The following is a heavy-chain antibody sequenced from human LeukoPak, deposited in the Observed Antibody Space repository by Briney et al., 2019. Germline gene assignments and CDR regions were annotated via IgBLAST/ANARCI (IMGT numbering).Heavy chain of an antibody. Sequence: SSETLSLTCAVYGGSITGHYWSWIRQTPGRGLEWVGEIHYTGATSYNPSLKSRATISTDTSKNQFSLRLSSVTAADTAVYYYARGNILTGYCFDFWAQGALVTVSS. CDR1: GGSITGHY. CDR3: ARGNILTGYCFDF. D-gene: IGHD3-9*01. CDR2: IHYTGAT. V-gene: IGHV4-34*01. J-gene: IGHJ4*02.